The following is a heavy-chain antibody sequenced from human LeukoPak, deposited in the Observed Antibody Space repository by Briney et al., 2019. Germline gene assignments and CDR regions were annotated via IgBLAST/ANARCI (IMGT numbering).Heavy chain of an antibody. CDR2: INPDRGGT. CDR3: ARPYSRDDFDY. V-gene: IGHV1-2*06. J-gene: IGHJ4*02. Sequence: GASVKVSCKASGYTFTAYYMHWVRQAPGQGLKWMGRINPDRGGTNYAQKFQGRVTMTRDTSISTAYMELSRLRSDDTAVYYCARPYSRDDFDYWGQGTLVTVSS. CDR1: GYTFTAYY. D-gene: IGHD6-13*01.